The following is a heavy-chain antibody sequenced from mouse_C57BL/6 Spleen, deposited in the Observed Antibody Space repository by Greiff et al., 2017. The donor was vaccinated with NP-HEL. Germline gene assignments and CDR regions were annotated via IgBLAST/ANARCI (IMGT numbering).Heavy chain of an antibody. D-gene: IGHD1-1*01. CDR2: IDPSDSYT. V-gene: IGHV1-69*01. CDR3: ARNYGSRNAMDY. CDR1: GYTFTSYW. Sequence: QVQLQQPGAELVMPGASVKLSCKASGYTFTSYWMHWVKQRPGQGLEWIGEIDPSDSYTNYNQKFKDKSTLTVDKSSSTAYMQLSSLTSEDSAVYYCARNYGSRNAMDYWGQGTSVTVSS. J-gene: IGHJ4*01.